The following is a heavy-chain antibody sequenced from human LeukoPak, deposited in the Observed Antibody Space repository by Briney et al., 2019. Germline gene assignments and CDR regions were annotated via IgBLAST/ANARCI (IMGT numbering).Heavy chain of an antibody. Sequence: GGSLRLSCVASGFTFSSYAIHWVRQAPGKGLEWVAAISHDGSNKFYADSVKGRFTISRDNSKNTLYLQMNSLRSEDTAVYYCAREHDSSGYYNPFDYWGQGTLVTVSS. CDR3: AREHDSSGYYNPFDY. J-gene: IGHJ4*02. V-gene: IGHV3-30*04. CDR1: GFTFSSYA. CDR2: ISHDGSNK. D-gene: IGHD3-22*01.